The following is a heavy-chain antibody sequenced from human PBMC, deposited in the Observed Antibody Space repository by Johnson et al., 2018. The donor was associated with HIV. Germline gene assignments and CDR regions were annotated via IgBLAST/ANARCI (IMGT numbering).Heavy chain of an antibody. CDR2: ISYDGGTT. Sequence: QVQLVESGGGVVQPERSLRLSCAASGFSFSNYAIHWVRQAPGKGLECVAAISYDGGTTYYSDSVKGRFTISRDNSKNTLYLHMKRLRPEDTSIYYCAKDDNLGVWYSDAFDVWGQGTVVTVSS. V-gene: IGHV3-30-3*01. J-gene: IGHJ3*01. CDR3: AKDDNLGVWYSDAFDV. D-gene: IGHD6-19*01. CDR1: GFSFSNYA.